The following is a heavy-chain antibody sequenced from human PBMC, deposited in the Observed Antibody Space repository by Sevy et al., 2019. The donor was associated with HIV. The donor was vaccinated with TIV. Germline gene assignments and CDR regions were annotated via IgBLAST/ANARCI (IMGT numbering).Heavy chain of an antibody. CDR2: INHSGST. CDR3: ALLGRAGPEMGHFDY. V-gene: IGHV4-34*01. D-gene: IGHD6-19*01. J-gene: IGHJ4*02. CDR1: GGSFSGYY. Sequence: SETLSLTCAVYGGSFSGYYWSWIRQPPGKGLEWIGEINHSGSTNYNPSLKSRVTISVDTSKNQFSLKLCSVTAADTAVYYCALLGRAGPEMGHFDYWGQGTLVIVSS.